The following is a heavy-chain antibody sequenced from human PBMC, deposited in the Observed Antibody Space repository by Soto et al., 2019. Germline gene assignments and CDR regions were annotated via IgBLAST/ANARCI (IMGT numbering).Heavy chain of an antibody. CDR3: AAKPSHLSDAFNV. J-gene: IGHJ3*01. CDR2: IYSGGST. V-gene: IGHV3-53*02. CDR1: GFTVSSNF. Sequence: EVQLVETGGGLIQPGGSLRLSCAASGFTVSSNFMSWVRQAPGKGLEWVSIIYSGGSTYYADSVKGRFTISRDNSKNTLHLQMNSLRADDTAVYYCAAKPSHLSDAFNVWGQGTMVTVSS.